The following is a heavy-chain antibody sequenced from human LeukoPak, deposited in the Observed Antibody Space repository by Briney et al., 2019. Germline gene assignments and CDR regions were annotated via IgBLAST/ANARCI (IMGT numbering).Heavy chain of an antibody. V-gene: IGHV4-59*01. D-gene: IGHD5-12*01. CDR1: GASISSYY. J-gene: IGHJ4*02. Sequence: SETLSLTCTVSGASISSYYWSWIRQPPGKGLEWIGYIYYSGSTNYNPSLKSRVTISVDTSKNQFSLKLSSVTAADTAVYYRARGPNGYDSPDYWGQGTLVTVSS. CDR3: ARGPNGYDSPDY. CDR2: IYYSGST.